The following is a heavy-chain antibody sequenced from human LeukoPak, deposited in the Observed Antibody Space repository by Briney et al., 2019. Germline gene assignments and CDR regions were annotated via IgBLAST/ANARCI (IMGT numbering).Heavy chain of an antibody. D-gene: IGHD3-10*01. CDR3: ANLPLVRGVILAVVY. V-gene: IGHV3-30*02. Sequence: GGSLRLPCAASGFTFSSYGMHWVRQAPGKGLEWVAFIRYDGSDKYYADSVKGRFTISRDNSKNTLYLQMNSLRAEDTAVYYCANLPLVRGVILAVVYWGQGTLVTVSS. J-gene: IGHJ4*02. CDR1: GFTFSSYG. CDR2: IRYDGSDK.